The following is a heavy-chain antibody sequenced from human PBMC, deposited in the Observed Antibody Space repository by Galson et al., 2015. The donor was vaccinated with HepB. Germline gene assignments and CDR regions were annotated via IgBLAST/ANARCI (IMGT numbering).Heavy chain of an antibody. CDR2: ISSSSSYI. D-gene: IGHD1-26*01. J-gene: IGHJ6*02. V-gene: IGHV3-21*01. Sequence: SLRLSCAASGFTFSSYSMNWVRQAPGKGLEWVSSISSSSSYIYYADSVKGRFTISRDNSKNTVYLQMDSLTAEDTAVYYCARDGQGVSPYTTDVWGQGTTVTVSS. CDR1: GFTFSSYS. CDR3: ARDGQGVSPYTTDV.